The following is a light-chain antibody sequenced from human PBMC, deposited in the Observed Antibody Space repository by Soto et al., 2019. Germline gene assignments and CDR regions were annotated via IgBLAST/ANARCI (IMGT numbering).Light chain of an antibody. J-gene: IGLJ2*01. CDR3: SSYAASDSFVV. CDR2: EVY. Sequence: HSALTQPPSASGSPGQSVTISCTGTSSDVGGYNYVSWYQHHPDKAPKLIIYEVYKRPSGVPDRFSGSKSGNTASLTVSGLQAEDEAEYYCSSYAASDSFVVFGGGTKLTVL. V-gene: IGLV2-8*01. CDR1: SSDVGGYNY.